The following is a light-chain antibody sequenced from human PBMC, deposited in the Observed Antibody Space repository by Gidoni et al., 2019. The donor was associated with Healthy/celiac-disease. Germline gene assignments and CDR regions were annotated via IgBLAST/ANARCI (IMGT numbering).Light chain of an antibody. CDR3: SSYTSSTPYV. V-gene: IGLV2-14*01. CDR2: AVS. J-gene: IGLJ1*01. CDR1: SSDVGGYNY. Sequence: QSALTQPASVSVSPGQSITISCTGTSSDVGGYNYVSWYQQHPGKAPKLMIYAVSNRPSGVSNRFSGSKSGNTASLTISGLQAEDEADYYCSSYTSSTPYVFGTGTKVTVL.